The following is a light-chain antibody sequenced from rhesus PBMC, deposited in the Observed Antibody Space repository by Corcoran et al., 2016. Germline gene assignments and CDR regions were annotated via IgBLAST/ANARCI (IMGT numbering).Light chain of an antibody. V-gene: IGKV1-25*01. CDR3: QQYSSSPYS. Sequence: DIQMTQSPSSLSASVGDRVTITCRASQGISSYLAWYQKKPGKAPKLLIYKASSLQSGVPSRFSVSGSGTDFTLTISSLQSEDFATYYCQQYSSSPYSFGQGTKVEIK. CDR2: KAS. J-gene: IGKJ2*01. CDR1: QGISSY.